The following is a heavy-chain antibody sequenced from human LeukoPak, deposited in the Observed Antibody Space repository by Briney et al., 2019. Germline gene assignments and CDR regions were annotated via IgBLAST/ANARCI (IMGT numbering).Heavy chain of an antibody. CDR3: TTPTTTVTTEVHFDH. D-gene: IGHD4-17*01. CDR2: IRSKANSYAT. V-gene: IGHV3-73*01. J-gene: IGHJ4*02. Sequence: GGSLRLSCAASGFTFSGSAMHWVRQASGKGLEWVGRIRSKANSYATAYAASVKGRFTISRDDSKNTAYLQMNSLKTEDTAVYSCTTPTTTVTTEVHFDHWGQGTLVTVSS. CDR1: GFTFSGSA.